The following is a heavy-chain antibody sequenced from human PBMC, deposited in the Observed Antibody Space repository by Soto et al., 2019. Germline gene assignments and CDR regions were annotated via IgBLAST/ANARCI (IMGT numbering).Heavy chain of an antibody. CDR3: APNLVPPATWWFDP. Sequence: QVQLVQSGAEVKKPGASVKVSCKASGYTFTSYDISWVRQATGQGLEWMGWMNPNSGNTGYAQKFQGRVTMTRNTSISTAYMELSSLRSEDTAVYYWAPNLVPPATWWFDPWGQGTLVTVSS. J-gene: IGHJ5*02. V-gene: IGHV1-8*01. CDR1: GYTFTSYD. CDR2: MNPNSGNT. D-gene: IGHD2-2*01.